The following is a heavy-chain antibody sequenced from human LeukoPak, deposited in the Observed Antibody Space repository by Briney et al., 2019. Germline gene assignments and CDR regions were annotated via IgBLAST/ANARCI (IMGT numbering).Heavy chain of an antibody. CDR2: IRYDGSNR. Sequence: GGSLRLSCAASGFTFSRYGMHWVRQAPGKGLEWVAFIRYDGSNRYYADSVKGRFTISRDNSKNTLYLQMNSLRAEDTAVYYCAKVDPDSVYDFWSGYLELMDVWGKGTTVTVSS. J-gene: IGHJ6*03. CDR1: GFTFSRYG. D-gene: IGHD3-3*01. CDR3: AKVDPDSVYDFWSGYLELMDV. V-gene: IGHV3-30*02.